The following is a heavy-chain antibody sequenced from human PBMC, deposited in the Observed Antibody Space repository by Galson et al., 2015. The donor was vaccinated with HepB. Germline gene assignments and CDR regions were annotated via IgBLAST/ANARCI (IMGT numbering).Heavy chain of an antibody. CDR3: TTDVYFSSYWSWLDP. D-gene: IGHD2-2*01. V-gene: IGHV3-15*01. Sequence: SLRLSCAASGFAFNNAWMNWVRQAPGKGLEWVGRIKSKTDGGTTEYAAPVKDRFTISRDDSRNTLYLQMHSLKTDDTAVYYCTTDVYFSSYWSWLDPWGQGTLVTVSS. J-gene: IGHJ5*02. CDR1: GFAFNNAW. CDR2: IKSKTDGGTT.